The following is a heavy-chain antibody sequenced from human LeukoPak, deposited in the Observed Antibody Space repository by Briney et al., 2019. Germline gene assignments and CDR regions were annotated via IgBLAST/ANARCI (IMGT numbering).Heavy chain of an antibody. D-gene: IGHD4-17*01. CDR2: ISAASWGI. V-gene: IGHV3-48*04. CDR3: AKDMSATVTTFDI. CDR1: GFTFSTYS. Sequence: GGSLRLSCAASGFTFSTYSMTWVRQAPGKGLEWISHISAASWGIYYADSVKGRFTISRDNAKNSLYLQMNSLRAEDTALYYCAKDMSATVTTFDIWGQGTMVTVSS. J-gene: IGHJ3*02.